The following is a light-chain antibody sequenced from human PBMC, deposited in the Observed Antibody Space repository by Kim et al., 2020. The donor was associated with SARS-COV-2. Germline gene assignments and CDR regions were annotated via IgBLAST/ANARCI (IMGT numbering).Light chain of an antibody. CDR1: QGISKD. J-gene: IGKJ1*01. CDR2: AAS. V-gene: IGKV1-27*01. CDR3: QKYNGAPWT. Sequence: ASVGDRVTITCRASQGISKDLALYQQKPGNAPKLLIFAASALQSGVPTHFSGSGSGTDFTLTISSLQPEDVATYYCQKYNGAPWTFGQGTKVDIK.